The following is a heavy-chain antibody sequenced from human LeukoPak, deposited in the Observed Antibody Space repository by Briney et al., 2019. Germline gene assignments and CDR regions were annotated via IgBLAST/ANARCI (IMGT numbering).Heavy chain of an antibody. CDR2: INPNSGGT. D-gene: IGHD1-26*01. Sequence: SVKVSCKASGYTFTGYYMHWVRQAPGQGLEWMGWINPNSGGTNYAQKFQGRVTMTRDTSISTAYMELSRLRSDDTAVYYCARKWELPGIHDAFDIWGQGTMVTVSS. CDR3: ARKWELPGIHDAFDI. J-gene: IGHJ3*02. V-gene: IGHV1-2*02. CDR1: GYTFTGYY.